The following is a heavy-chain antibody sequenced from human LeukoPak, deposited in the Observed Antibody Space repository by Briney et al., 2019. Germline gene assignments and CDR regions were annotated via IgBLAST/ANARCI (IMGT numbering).Heavy chain of an antibody. Sequence: PGGSLRLSCAASGFTISTYAMSWVRQAPGKGLEWVSSITNSGPTIYYAASVKGRFTISRDNAKNSLYLQMNSLRAEDTAVYYCARDTPLYGDYVDYWGQGTLVTVSS. CDR1: GFTISTYA. D-gene: IGHD4-17*01. CDR2: ITNSGPTI. CDR3: ARDTPLYGDYVDY. J-gene: IGHJ4*02. V-gene: IGHV3-48*01.